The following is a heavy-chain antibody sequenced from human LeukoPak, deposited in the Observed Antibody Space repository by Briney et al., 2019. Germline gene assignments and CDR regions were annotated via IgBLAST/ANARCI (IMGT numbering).Heavy chain of an antibody. CDR2: ISSSGSTI. Sequence: LSLTCAVYGGSFSAYYWSWIRQAPGKGLEWVSYISSSGSTIYYADSVKGRFTISRDNAKNSLYLQMNSLRAEDTAVYYCAREKYSGYEPPSWALDIWGQGTMVTVSS. V-gene: IGHV3-11*04. CDR1: GGSFSAYY. J-gene: IGHJ3*02. D-gene: IGHD5-12*01. CDR3: AREKYSGYEPPSWALDI.